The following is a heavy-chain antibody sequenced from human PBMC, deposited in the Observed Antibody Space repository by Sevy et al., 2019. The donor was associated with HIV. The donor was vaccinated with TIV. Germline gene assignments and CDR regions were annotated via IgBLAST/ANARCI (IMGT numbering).Heavy chain of an antibody. V-gene: IGHV3-9*01. J-gene: IGHJ6*02. Sequence: GGSLRLSCAASGFPFNDHAMHWVRQVPGKGLEWVSAVSWNSRNIGYADSVKGRFTISRDNARHFLYLEMNSLRPEDTALYYCAKDINRGCDGVNCYSYYYYFYGLDVWGQGTTVTVSS. CDR1: GFPFNDHA. D-gene: IGHD2-21*01. CDR3: AKDINRGCDGVNCYSYYYYFYGLDV. CDR2: VSWNSRNI.